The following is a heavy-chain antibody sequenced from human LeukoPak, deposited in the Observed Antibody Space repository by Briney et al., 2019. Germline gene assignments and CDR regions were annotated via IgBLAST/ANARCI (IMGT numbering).Heavy chain of an antibody. CDR3: ARRFQTARRALNYYDSSGYYLTTFDY. CDR1: GGSFSGYY. V-gene: IGHV4-34*01. Sequence: SETLSLTCAVYGGSFSGYYWSWIRQPPGKGLEWIGEINHSGSTNYNPSLKSRVTISVDTSKNQFSLKLSSVTAADTAVYYCARRFQTARRALNYYDSSGYYLTTFDYWGQGTLVTVSS. J-gene: IGHJ4*02. D-gene: IGHD3-22*01. CDR2: INHSGST.